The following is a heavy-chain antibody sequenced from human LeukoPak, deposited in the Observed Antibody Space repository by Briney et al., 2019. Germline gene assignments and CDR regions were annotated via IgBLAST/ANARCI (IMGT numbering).Heavy chain of an antibody. D-gene: IGHD3-22*01. CDR2: ISAYNGNT. V-gene: IGHV1-18*01. Sequence: ASVKVSCKASGYTFTSYGISWVRQAPGQGLERMGWISAYNGNTNYAQKLQGRVTMTTDTSTSTAYMELRSLRSDDTAVYYCARAPSSSGYRAYMDVWGQGTTVTVSS. CDR3: ARAPSSSGYRAYMDV. CDR1: GYTFTSYG. J-gene: IGHJ6*02.